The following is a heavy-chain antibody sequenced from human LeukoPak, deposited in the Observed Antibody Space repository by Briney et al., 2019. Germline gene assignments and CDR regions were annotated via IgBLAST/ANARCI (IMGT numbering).Heavy chain of an antibody. V-gene: IGHV4-34*01. D-gene: IGHD3-3*01. Sequence: PSETLSLTCAVYGGSFSGYYWSWIRQPPGKGLEWIGEINHSGSTNYNPSLKSRVTISVDTSKNQFSLKLSSVTAADTAVYYCARAPFTIFGVVISDYYYYGMDVWGQGTTVTGSS. CDR3: ARAPFTIFGVVISDYYYYGMDV. CDR1: GGSFSGYY. J-gene: IGHJ6*02. CDR2: INHSGST.